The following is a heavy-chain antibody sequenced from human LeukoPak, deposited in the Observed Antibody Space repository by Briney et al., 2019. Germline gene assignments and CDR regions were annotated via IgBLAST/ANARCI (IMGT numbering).Heavy chain of an antibody. D-gene: IGHD6-6*01. CDR2: IFYSGST. CDR3: ASSPRAARFLFDY. CDR1: GDSISTRTYH. J-gene: IGHJ4*02. Sequence: PSETLSLTCTVSGDSISTRTYHWGWIRQPPGKGLEWIGTIFYSGSTYYNPSLKSRVAISVDTSKNHFSLKLSSVTAADTAVYYCASSPRAARFLFDYWGQGTLVTVSS. V-gene: IGHV4-39*02.